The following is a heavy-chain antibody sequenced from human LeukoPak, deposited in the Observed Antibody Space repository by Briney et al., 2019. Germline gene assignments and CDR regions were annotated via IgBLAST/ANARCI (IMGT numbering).Heavy chain of an antibody. Sequence: GGSLRLSCAASGFTFSSYAMHWVRQAPGKGLEWVAVISYDGSNKYYADSVKGRFTISRDNSKNTLYLQMNSLRAEDTAVYYGARERIQLWLLGVWDRYWGQGTLATVSS. CDR2: ISYDGSNK. V-gene: IGHV3-30*04. D-gene: IGHD5-18*01. CDR1: GFTFSSYA. CDR3: ARERIQLWLLGVWDRY. J-gene: IGHJ4*02.